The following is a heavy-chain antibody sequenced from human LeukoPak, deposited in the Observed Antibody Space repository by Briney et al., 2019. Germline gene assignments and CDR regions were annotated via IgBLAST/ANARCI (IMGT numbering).Heavy chain of an antibody. CDR2: ICSSDNSR. J-gene: IGHJ4*02. CDR3: AKQTTTSCYTGSDY. V-gene: IGHV3-23*01. CDR1: GFTFSSYA. D-gene: IGHD2-2*02. Sequence: GGSLRLSCVASGFTFSSYAMSWVRQAPGKGPEWVSGICSSDNSRYYADSVKGRFTISRDNPKNTLYLQMNSLRAEDTAVYYCAKQTTTSCYTGSDYWGQGTLVTVSS.